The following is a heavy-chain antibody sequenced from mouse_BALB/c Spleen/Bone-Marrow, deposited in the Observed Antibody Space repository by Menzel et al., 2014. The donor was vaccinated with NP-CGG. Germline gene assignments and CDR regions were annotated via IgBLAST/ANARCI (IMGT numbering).Heavy chain of an antibody. CDR3: ARGAARATWFAY. D-gene: IGHD3-1*01. J-gene: IGHJ3*01. CDR2: ISSGSSTI. V-gene: IGHV5-17*02. CDR1: GFTFSSFG. Sequence: EVQGVESGGGLVQPGGSRKLSCAASGFTFSSFGMHWVRQAPEKGLEWVAYISSGSSTIYYADTVKGRFTISRDNPKNTLFLQMTSLRSEDTAMYYCARGAARATWFAYWGQGTQVTVSA.